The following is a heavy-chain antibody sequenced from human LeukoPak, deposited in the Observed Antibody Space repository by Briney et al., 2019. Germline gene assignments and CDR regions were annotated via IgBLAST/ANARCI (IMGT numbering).Heavy chain of an antibody. V-gene: IGHV3-53*01. J-gene: IGHJ5*02. Sequence: GGSLRLSCAASGFTVSSNYMSWVRQAPGKGLEWVSVIYSGGSTYYADSVKGRFTISRDNSKNALYLQMNSLRAEDTAVYYCARGSSGSYLRDNWFDPWGQGTLVTVSS. CDR3: ARGSSGSYLRDNWFDP. D-gene: IGHD1-26*01. CDR1: GFTVSSNY. CDR2: IYSGGST.